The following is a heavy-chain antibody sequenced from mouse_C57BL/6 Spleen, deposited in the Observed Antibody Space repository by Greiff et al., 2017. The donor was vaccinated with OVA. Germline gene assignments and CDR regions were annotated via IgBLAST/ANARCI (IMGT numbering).Heavy chain of an antibody. CDR2: IDPSDSET. V-gene: IGHV1-52*01. Sequence: QVQLQQPGAELVRPGSSVKLSCKASGYTFTSYWMHWVKQRPIQGLEWIGNIDPSDSETHYNQKFKDKATLTVDKSSSTAYMQLSSLTSEDSAVYYCARNGYYVKGFAYWGQGTLVTVSA. CDR3: ARNGYYVKGFAY. J-gene: IGHJ3*01. CDR1: GYTFTSYW. D-gene: IGHD2-3*01.